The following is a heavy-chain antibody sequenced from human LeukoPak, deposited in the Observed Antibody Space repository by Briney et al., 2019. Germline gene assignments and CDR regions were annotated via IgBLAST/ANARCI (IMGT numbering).Heavy chain of an antibody. CDR1: GYTFTGYY. CDR3: ARASEDPNYYYYYGMDV. J-gene: IGHJ6*02. V-gene: IGHV1-2*04. D-gene: IGHD2-15*01. Sequence: ASVKVSCKASGYTFTGYYMHWVRQAPGRGLEWMGWINPNSGGTNYAQKFQGWVTMTRDTSISTAYMELSRLRSDDTAVYYCARASEDPNYYYYYGMDVWGQGTTVTVSS. CDR2: INPNSGGT.